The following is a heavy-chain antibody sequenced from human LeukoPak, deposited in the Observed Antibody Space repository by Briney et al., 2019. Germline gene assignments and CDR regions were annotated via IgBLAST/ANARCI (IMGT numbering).Heavy chain of an antibody. D-gene: IGHD5-24*01. Sequence: GRSLRLSCGASGFTFSSYAMHWVRQAPGKGLEGVAVISYDGSNQYYADSVKGRFTISRDNSKNTLYLQMNSLRAEDTAVYYCASRDGYNFHAFDIWGQGTMVTVSS. CDR2: ISYDGSNQ. CDR3: ASRDGYNFHAFDI. J-gene: IGHJ3*02. CDR1: GFTFSSYA. V-gene: IGHV3-30-3*01.